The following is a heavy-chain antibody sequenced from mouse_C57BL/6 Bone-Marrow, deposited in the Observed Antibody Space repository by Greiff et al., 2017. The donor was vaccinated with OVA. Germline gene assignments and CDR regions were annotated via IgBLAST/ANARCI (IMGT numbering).Heavy chain of an antibody. V-gene: IGHV5-6*01. J-gene: IGHJ2*01. Sequence: DVHLLESGGDLVKPGASLKLSCAASGFTFSSYGMSWVRQTPDKSLEWVATIRSGGSYTYYPDSVKGRVTISRDNAKNTLYLQMSSLKSDDTAMYYCARHYYGSSYYWGQGTTLTVSS. CDR1: GFTFSSYG. D-gene: IGHD1-1*01. CDR3: ARHYYGSSYY. CDR2: IRSGGSYT.